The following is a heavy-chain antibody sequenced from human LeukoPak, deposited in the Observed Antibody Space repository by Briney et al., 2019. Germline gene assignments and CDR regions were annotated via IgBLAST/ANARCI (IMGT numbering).Heavy chain of an antibody. CDR2: IYSSGST. V-gene: IGHV4-39*07. CDR1: GASISSGSNY. CDR3: ARDPRGHYGSGSYGYYYYMDV. D-gene: IGHD3-10*01. Sequence: SETLSLTCSVSGASISSGSNYWGWIRQPPGKTLEWIGSIYSSGSTYYNSSLQSRVIIIIDTPKNHFSLTLSSVTAADTAVYYCARDPRGHYGSGSYGYYYYMDVWGKGTTVTVSS. J-gene: IGHJ6*03.